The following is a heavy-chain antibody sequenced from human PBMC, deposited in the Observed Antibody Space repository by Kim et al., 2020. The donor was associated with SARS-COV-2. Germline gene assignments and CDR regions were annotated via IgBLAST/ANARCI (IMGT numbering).Heavy chain of an antibody. J-gene: IGHJ4*02. CDR3: ARGKQLADDY. Sequence: RTNYNPSLKSRVTISVDTSKNQFSLKLSSVTAADTAVYYCARGKQLADDYWGQGTLVTVSS. CDR2: RT. V-gene: IGHV4-34*01. D-gene: IGHD6-6*01.